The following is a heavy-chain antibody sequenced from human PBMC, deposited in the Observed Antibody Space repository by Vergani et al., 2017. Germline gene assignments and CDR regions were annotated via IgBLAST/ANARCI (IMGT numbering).Heavy chain of an antibody. CDR1: GGSISSSSYY. CDR2: IYYSGST. V-gene: IGHV4-39*07. Sequence: QLQLQESGPGLVKPSETLSLTCTVSGGSISSSSYYWGWIRQPPGKGLEWIGSIYYSGSTYYNPSLKSRVTISVDTSKNLFSLKLSSVTAADTAVYYCAREARGGVVLMVYAIPPSANWFDPWGQGTLVTVSS. CDR3: AREARGGVVLMVYAIPPSANWFDP. D-gene: IGHD2-8*01. J-gene: IGHJ5*02.